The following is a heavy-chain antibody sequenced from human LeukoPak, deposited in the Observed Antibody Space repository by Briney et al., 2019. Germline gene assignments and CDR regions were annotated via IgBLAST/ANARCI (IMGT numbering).Heavy chain of an antibody. Sequence: GGSLRLSCAASGFTFSSYGMNWVRQAPGKGLEWVSSISSSSSYIYYADSVKGRFTISRDNAKNSLYLQMNSLRAEDTAVYYCARGISGTGLYYFDYWGQGTLVTVSS. CDR2: ISSSSSYI. J-gene: IGHJ4*02. CDR1: GFTFSSYG. D-gene: IGHD6-13*01. CDR3: ARGISGTGLYYFDY. V-gene: IGHV3-21*01.